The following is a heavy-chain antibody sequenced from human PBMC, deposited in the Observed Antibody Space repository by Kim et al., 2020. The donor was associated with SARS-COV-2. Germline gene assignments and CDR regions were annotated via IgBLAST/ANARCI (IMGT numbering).Heavy chain of an antibody. Sequence: SETLSLTCTVSGGSISSKSYYCVFLRRPPAKGLECFGSIDDRWITYSTSSLNSRVTISVDTSKNQFSLKLSALTAADTAVYYCARQEAARPGFGLDYWGQGILVTVSS. CDR3: ARQEAARPGFGLDY. CDR1: GGSISSKSYY. J-gene: IGHJ4*02. V-gene: IGHV4-39*01. CDR2: IDDRWIT. D-gene: IGHD6-6*01.